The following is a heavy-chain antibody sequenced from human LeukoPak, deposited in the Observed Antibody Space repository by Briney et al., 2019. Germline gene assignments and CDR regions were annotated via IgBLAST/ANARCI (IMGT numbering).Heavy chain of an antibody. V-gene: IGHV3-23*01. Sequence: GGSLRLSCAASGFTVSSNYMSWVRQAPGKGLEWVSAISGSGGSTYYADSVKGRFTISRDNSKNTLYLQMNSLRAEDTAVYYCAKPRDSSGYYRKNPFDYWGQGTLVTVSS. CDR3: AKPRDSSGYYRKNPFDY. D-gene: IGHD3-22*01. CDR2: ISGSGGST. J-gene: IGHJ4*02. CDR1: GFTVSSNY.